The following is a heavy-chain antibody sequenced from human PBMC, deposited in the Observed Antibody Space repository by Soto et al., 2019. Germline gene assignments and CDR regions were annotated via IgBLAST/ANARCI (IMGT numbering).Heavy chain of an antibody. CDR2: INPNSGGT. V-gene: IGHV1-2*04. D-gene: IGHD2-15*01. J-gene: IGHJ6*02. Sequence: GASVKVSCKASGYAFTGYYMHWVRQAPGQGLEWMGWINPNSGGTNYAQKFQGWVTMTRDTSISTAYMELSRLRSDDTAVYYCARENGYCSGGSCYSYYYGMDVWGQGTMVTVSS. CDR3: ARENGYCSGGSCYSYYYGMDV. CDR1: GYAFTGYY.